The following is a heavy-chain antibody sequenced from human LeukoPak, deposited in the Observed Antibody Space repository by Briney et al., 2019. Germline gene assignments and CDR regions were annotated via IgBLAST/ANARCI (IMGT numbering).Heavy chain of an antibody. CDR1: GGTFSSYA. D-gene: IGHD6-13*01. V-gene: IGHV1-69*13. Sequence: SVKVSCKASGGTFSSYAISWVRQAPGQGLEWMGGIIPIFGTANYAQKFQGRVTITADESTSAAYMELSSLRSEDTAVYYCARDQVPHSSSSFDYWGQGTLVTVSS. J-gene: IGHJ4*02. CDR2: IIPIFGTA. CDR3: ARDQVPHSSSSFDY.